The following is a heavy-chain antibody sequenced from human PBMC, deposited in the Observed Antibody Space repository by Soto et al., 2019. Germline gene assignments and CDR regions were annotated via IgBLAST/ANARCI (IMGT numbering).Heavy chain of an antibody. J-gene: IGHJ4*02. CDR3: ARVGYHWNESDDY. V-gene: IGHV1-69*02. D-gene: IGHD1-1*01. Sequence: QVQLVQSGAEVKKPGSSVKVSCKASGGTFSSYTISWVRQAPGQGLEWMGRIIPILGIANYAQKFQGRVTITADKSTSTAYMELSSLRSEDTAVYYCARVGYHWNESDDYWGQGTLVTVSS. CDR1: GGTFSSYT. CDR2: IIPILGIA.